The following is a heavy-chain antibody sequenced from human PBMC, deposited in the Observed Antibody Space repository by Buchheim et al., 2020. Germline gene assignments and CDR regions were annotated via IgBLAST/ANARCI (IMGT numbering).Heavy chain of an antibody. CDR2: IWYDGSNK. J-gene: IGHJ4*02. V-gene: IGHV3-33*01. CDR1: GFTFSSYG. Sequence: QVQLVESGGGVVQPGRSLRLSCAASGFTFSSYGMHWVRQAPGKGLEWVAVIWYDGSNKYYADSVRGRFTVSRDNPKNTLYLQMNSLRAEDTAVYYCARDRRTPSQSFDYWGQGTL. CDR3: ARDRRTPSQSFDY.